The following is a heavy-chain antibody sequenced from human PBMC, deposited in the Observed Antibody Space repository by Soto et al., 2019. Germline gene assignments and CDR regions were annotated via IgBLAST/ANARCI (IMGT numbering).Heavy chain of an antibody. V-gene: IGHV3-30-3*01. CDR3: AREGYSYGSRYGMDV. Sequence: QVQLVESGGGVVQPGRSLRLSCAASGFTFSSYAMHWVRQAPGKGLEWVAVISYDGSNKYYADSVKGRFTISRDNSKNTLYLQMNSLRAEDTAVYYGAREGYSYGSRYGMDVWGQGTTVTVSS. D-gene: IGHD5-18*01. CDR1: GFTFSSYA. J-gene: IGHJ6*02. CDR2: ISYDGSNK.